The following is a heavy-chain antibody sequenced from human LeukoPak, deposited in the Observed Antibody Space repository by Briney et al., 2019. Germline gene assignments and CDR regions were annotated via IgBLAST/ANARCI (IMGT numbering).Heavy chain of an antibody. CDR3: AKALVGPTYYFDY. V-gene: IGHV3-23*01. J-gene: IGHJ4*02. Sequence: PGGSLRLSCAASGFTFSSYGMSWVRQAPGKGLEWVSAISGSGGSTYYADSVKGRFTISRDNSKSALYLQMDSLRDDDTAVYYCAKALVGPTYYFDYWGQGTLVTVSS. CDR2: ISGSGGST. CDR1: GFTFSSYG. D-gene: IGHD1-26*01.